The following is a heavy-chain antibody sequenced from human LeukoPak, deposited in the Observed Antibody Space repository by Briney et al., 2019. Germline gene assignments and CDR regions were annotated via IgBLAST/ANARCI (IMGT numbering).Heavy chain of an antibody. CDR3: ARYSYGLYDY. J-gene: IGHJ4*02. CDR2: INSNGSST. V-gene: IGHV3-74*01. Sequence: PGASLRLSCAASGFTFSNYAMSWVRQAPGKGLVWVSRINSNGSSTSYADSVKGRFTISRDNAKNTLYLQMNSLRAEDTAVYYCARYSYGLYDYWGQGTLVTVSS. CDR1: GFTFSNYA. D-gene: IGHD5-18*01.